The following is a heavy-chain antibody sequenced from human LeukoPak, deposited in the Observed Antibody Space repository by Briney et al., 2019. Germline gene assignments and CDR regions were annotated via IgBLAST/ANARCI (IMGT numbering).Heavy chain of an antibody. Sequence: PGGSLRLSCAASGFTFDDYAMYWVRQAPGKGLEWVSGINWNSARIAYADSVEGRFTISRDNAKNSLYLQMNSLRAEDTAVYYCASSSWYDNIYYGMDVWGQGTTVTVSS. D-gene: IGHD6-13*01. CDR3: ASSSWYDNIYYGMDV. J-gene: IGHJ6*02. CDR2: INWNSARI. V-gene: IGHV3-9*01. CDR1: GFTFDDYA.